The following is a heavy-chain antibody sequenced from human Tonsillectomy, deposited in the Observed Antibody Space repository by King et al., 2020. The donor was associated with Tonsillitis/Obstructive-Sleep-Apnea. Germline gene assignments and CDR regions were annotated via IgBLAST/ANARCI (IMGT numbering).Heavy chain of an antibody. J-gene: IGHJ3*02. D-gene: IGHD6-19*01. V-gene: IGHV3-73*01. Sequence: VQLVESGGGLVQPGGSLKLSCAASGFTFSGSAMHWVRQASGKGLEWVGRIRSKANSYATAYAASVKGRFIISRDDSKNTAYLQMNSLKTEDTAVYYCTTTGIAVAGTYAFDIWGQGTMVTVSS. CDR3: TTTGIAVAGTYAFDI. CDR1: GFTFSGSA. CDR2: IRSKANSYAT.